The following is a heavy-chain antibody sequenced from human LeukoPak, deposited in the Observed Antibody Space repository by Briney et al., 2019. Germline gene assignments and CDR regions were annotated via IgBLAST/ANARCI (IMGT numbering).Heavy chain of an antibody. D-gene: IGHD4-17*01. Sequence: GESLKISCKGSGYSFTYWIGWVRQMPGKGLEWMGIIYSGDSHTKYSPSFQGRVTISADKSISTAYLQWSSLEASDTAMYYCASARHGDYVWDYWGQGALVTVSS. CDR2: IYSGDSHT. CDR1: GYSFTYW. J-gene: IGHJ4*02. CDR3: ASARHGDYVWDY. V-gene: IGHV5-51*01.